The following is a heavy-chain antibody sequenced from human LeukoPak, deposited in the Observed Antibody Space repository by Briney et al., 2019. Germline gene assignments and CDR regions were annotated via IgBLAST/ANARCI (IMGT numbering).Heavy chain of an antibody. V-gene: IGHV4-4*07. D-gene: IGHD3-3*01. CDR3: ARVSRRRFLEWLHWFDP. CDR1: GGSISSYY. J-gene: IGHJ5*02. CDR2: IYTSGST. Sequence: PSETLSLTCTVSGGSISSYYWSWIRQPAGKGLEWIGRIYTSGSTNYNPSLKSRVTMSVDTSKNQFSLKLSSVTAADTAVYYCARVSRRRFLEWLHWFDPWGQGTLVTVSS.